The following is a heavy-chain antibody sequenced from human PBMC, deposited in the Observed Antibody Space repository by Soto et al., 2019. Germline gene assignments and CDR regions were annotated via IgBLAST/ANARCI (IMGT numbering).Heavy chain of an antibody. Sequence: PSETLSLTCTVSGGSISSSSYYWGWIRQPPGKGLEWIGSIYYSGSTYYNPSLKSRVTISVDTSKNQFSLKLSSVTAADTAVYYCARNLFREELLGFGAPRGDYYMDVWGKGTTVTVSS. CDR2: IYYSGST. CDR3: ARNLFREELLGFGAPRGDYYMDV. CDR1: GGSISSSSYY. J-gene: IGHJ6*03. V-gene: IGHV4-39*01. D-gene: IGHD3-10*01.